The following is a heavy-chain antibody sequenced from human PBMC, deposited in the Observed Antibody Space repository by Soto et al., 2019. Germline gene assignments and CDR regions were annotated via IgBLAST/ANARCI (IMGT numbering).Heavy chain of an antibody. Sequence: GASVKVSCKASGYTFTGYYMHWVRQAPGQGLEWMGWINPNSGGTNYAQKFQGWVTMTRDTSISTAYMELSRLRSDDTAVYYCALELIDSSTSPGYSFDPWGQGTLVTVYS. D-gene: IGHD2-2*01. CDR2: INPNSGGT. V-gene: IGHV1-2*04. CDR1: GYTFTGYY. J-gene: IGHJ5*02. CDR3: ALELIDSSTSPGYSFDP.